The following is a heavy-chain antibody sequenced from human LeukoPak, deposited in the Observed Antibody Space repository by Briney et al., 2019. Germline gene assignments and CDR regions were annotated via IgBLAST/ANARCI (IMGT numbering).Heavy chain of an antibody. D-gene: IGHD3-16*01. CDR3: ARADYDYIWGSFGYFDF. J-gene: IGHJ4*02. Sequence: SETLSLTSTVSGGSFTSFYWSWIRQPPGKGPEWIGYIFYSGSTNFNPPLKSRVTMSVDTSKNQFSLKLSSVTAADTAVYYCARADYDYIWGSFGYFDFWGQGTLVTVSS. CDR2: IFYSGST. CDR1: GGSFTSFY. V-gene: IGHV4-59*01.